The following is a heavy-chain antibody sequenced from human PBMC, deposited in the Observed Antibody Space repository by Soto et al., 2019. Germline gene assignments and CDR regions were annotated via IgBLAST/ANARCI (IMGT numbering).Heavy chain of an antibody. CDR2: IYYNGST. V-gene: IGHV4-39*01. CDR1: GGSLSRSSYY. CDR3: FFYLNHPYYYGMDF. D-gene: IGHD3-16*02. J-gene: IGHJ6*02. Sequence: ASETLSLPCTVPGGSLSRSSYYLGWIRQPPGKGLEWIGSIYYNGSTYYNPSLKSRVTISVDTSKNQFSLKLSSVTAADTAVYYCFFYLNHPYYYGMDFWGQGSSVPVS.